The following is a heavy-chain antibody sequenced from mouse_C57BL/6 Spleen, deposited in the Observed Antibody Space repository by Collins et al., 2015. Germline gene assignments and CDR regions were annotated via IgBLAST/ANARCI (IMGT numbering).Heavy chain of an antibody. D-gene: IGHD1-1*01. CDR2: INPYNGGT. CDR3: ARGTSVVYFDY. CDR1: GYTFTDYY. J-gene: IGHJ2*01. Sequence: EVQLQQSGPVLVKPGASVKMSCKASGYTFTDYYMNWVKQSHGKSLEWIGVINPYNGGTSYNQKFKGKATLTSDTSSSTAYMQLSSLTSEDSAIYFCARGTSVVYFDYWGQGTTLTVSS. V-gene: IGHV1-19*01.